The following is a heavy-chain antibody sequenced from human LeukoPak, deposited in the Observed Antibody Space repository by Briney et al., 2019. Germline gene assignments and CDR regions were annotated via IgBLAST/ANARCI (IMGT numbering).Heavy chain of an antibody. CDR2: IDPADYTT. D-gene: IGHD6-13*01. Sequence: GKPLKISCKGSGSIFTTYWIGWVRPVSGRVLEWMGVIDPADYTTIYIPSFEGQVPISADKSLNPDSLQWTSLTASDTAMYSCVRRPAGPRTFDYGGQGALVTVS. J-gene: IGHJ4*02. V-gene: IGHV5-51*01. CDR1: GSIFTTYW. CDR3: VRRPAGPRTFDY.